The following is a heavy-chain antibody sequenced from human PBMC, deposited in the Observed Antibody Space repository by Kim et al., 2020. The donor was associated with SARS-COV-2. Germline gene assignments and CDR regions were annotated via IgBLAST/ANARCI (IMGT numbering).Heavy chain of an antibody. V-gene: IGHV1-46*01. Sequence: YAQKFQGRVTMTRDTSTSTVYMELSSLRSEDTAVYYCAREYSSPYDAFDIWGQGTMVTVSS. D-gene: IGHD6-13*01. CDR3: AREYSSPYDAFDI. J-gene: IGHJ3*02.